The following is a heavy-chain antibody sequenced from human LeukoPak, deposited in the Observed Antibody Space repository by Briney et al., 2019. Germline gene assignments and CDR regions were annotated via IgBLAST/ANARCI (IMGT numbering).Heavy chain of an antibody. J-gene: IGHJ4*02. CDR3: AKGSTSSRPYYFDY. D-gene: IGHD2-2*01. Sequence: PGGSLRLSCAASRFTFNNYAMSWVRQAPGKGLEWFSAITDSGGDTYYADSVKGRFTISRDNSKNTLDLQMSSLRAEDTAVYYCAKGSTSSRPYYFDYWGQGALVTVSS. CDR2: ITDSGGDT. V-gene: IGHV3-23*01. CDR1: RFTFNNYA.